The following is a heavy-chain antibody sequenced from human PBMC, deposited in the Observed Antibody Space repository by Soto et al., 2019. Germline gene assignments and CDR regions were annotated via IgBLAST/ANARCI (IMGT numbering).Heavy chain of an antibody. Sequence: LRLSCAASGFTFSSYGMHWVRQAPGKGLEWVAVISYDGSHKYYADSVKGRFTISRDNSKNTLFLQMNSLRAEDTAVYYCARGGAMGVDYWGQGTLVTVSS. J-gene: IGHJ4*02. CDR2: ISYDGSHK. CDR1: GFTFSSYG. D-gene: IGHD1-26*01. CDR3: ARGGAMGVDY. V-gene: IGHV3-30*03.